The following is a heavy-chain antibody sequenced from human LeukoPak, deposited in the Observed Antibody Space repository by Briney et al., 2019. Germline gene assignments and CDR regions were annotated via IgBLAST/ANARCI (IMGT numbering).Heavy chain of an antibody. CDR3: VRTPIIAVAGTGYWYFDL. V-gene: IGHV3-74*01. D-gene: IGHD6-19*01. Sequence: SGGSLRLSCAASGFTFSNYWMHWVRQAPGKGLVWVSRISSDGSSTSYADSVKGRFTISRENAKSSLYLQMNSLRARDTAVYYCVRTPIIAVAGTGYWYFDLWGRGTLVTVSS. J-gene: IGHJ2*01. CDR2: ISSDGSST. CDR1: GFTFSNYW.